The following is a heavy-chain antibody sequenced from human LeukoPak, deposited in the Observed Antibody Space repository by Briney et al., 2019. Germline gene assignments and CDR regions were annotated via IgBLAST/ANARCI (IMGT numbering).Heavy chain of an antibody. CDR2: IYTSGST. CDR3: ARGNTAPVRGSYSPKKFRYYFDY. D-gene: IGHD3-16*01. CDR1: GGSISSYY. Sequence: SETLSLTCTVSGGSISSYYWSWIRQPAGKGLEWIGRIYTSGSTNYNPSLKSRVTISVDTSKNQFSLKLSSVTAADTAVYYCARGNTAPVRGSYSPKKFRYYFDYWGQGTLVTVSS. V-gene: IGHV4-4*07. J-gene: IGHJ4*02.